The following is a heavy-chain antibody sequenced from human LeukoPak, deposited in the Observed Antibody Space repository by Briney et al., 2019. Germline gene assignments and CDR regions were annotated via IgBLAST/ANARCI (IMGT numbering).Heavy chain of an antibody. D-gene: IGHD4-17*01. V-gene: IGHV4-59*01. Sequence: SETLSLTCTVSGGSISSYYWSWIRQPPGKGLEWIGYIYYSGSTNYNPSLKSRVTISVDTSKNQFSLKLSSVTAADTAVYYCARGGADYGDFGARYWGQGTLVTVSS. CDR3: ARGGADYGDFGARY. J-gene: IGHJ4*02. CDR2: IYYSGST. CDR1: GGSISSYY.